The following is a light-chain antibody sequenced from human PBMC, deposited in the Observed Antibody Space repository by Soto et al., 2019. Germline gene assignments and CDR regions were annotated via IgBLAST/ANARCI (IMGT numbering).Light chain of an antibody. CDR2: NNN. CDR1: SSNIGGNP. J-gene: IGLJ1*01. CDR3: SSYTSSSTLGV. V-gene: IGLV1-44*01. Sequence: QSVLTQPPSASGTPGQRVTISCSGSSSNIGGNPVNWYQQLPGTAPKLLIYNNNQRPSGVSNRFSGSKSGNTASLTISGLQAEDEADYYCSSYTSSSTLGVFGTGTKVTVL.